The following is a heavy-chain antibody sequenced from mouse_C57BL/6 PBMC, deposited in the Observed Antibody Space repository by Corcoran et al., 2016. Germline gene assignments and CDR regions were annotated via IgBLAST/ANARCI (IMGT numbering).Heavy chain of an antibody. V-gene: IGHV1-81*01. D-gene: IGHD1-1*01. J-gene: IGHJ4*01. CDR3: ARCRPPAPYGSRRAYYAMDY. CDR2: IYPRSGNT. Sequence: QVQLQQSGAELARPGASVKLSCKASGYTFTSYGISWVKQRTGQGLEWIGEIYPRSGNTYYNEKFKGKATLTADKSSSTAYMELRSLTSEDSAVYFCARCRPPAPYGSRRAYYAMDYWGQGTSVTVSS. CDR1: GYTFTSYG.